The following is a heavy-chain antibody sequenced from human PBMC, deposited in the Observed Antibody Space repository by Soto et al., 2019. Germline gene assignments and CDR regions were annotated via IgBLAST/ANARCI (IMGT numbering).Heavy chain of an antibody. CDR3: ARVYRYCSGGSCYSPFDY. CDR2: ICYSGST. V-gene: IGHV4-61*01. D-gene: IGHD2-15*01. J-gene: IGHJ4*02. Sequence: QVQLQESGPGLVKPSETLSLTCTVSGGSVSSGSYYWSWIRQPPGKGLEWIGYICYSGSTNYNPSLKSRVTISVDTSKNQFSLKLSSVTAADTAVYYCARVYRYCSGGSCYSPFDYWGQGTLVTVSS. CDR1: GGSVSSGSYY.